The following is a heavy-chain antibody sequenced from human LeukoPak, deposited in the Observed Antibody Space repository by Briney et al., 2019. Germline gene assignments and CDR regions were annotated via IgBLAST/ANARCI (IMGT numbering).Heavy chain of an antibody. D-gene: IGHD3-10*01. V-gene: IGHV3-74*01. CDR1: GFTFSSYW. CDR3: ARDGLNYYGSGSFSPYYYYGMDV. CDR2: INSDGSST. J-gene: IGHJ6*02. Sequence: GGSLRLSCAASGFTFSSYWMHWVRQAPGKGLVWVSRINSDGSSTSYADSVKGRFTISRDNAKNTLYLQMDSLRAEDTAVYYCARDGLNYYGSGSFSPYYYYGMDVWSQGTTVTVSS.